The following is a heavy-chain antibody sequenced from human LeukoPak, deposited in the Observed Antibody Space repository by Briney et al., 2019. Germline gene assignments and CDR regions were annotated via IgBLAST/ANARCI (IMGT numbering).Heavy chain of an antibody. CDR1: GFAFSGYS. CDR3: ARSRSGNYFDY. D-gene: IGHD1-26*01. V-gene: IGHV3-48*02. Sequence: GGSLRLSCAGTGFAFSGYSMNWVRQAPGKGLEWVSYISSSDGNTYYADSVKGRFTISRDNAQNSLYLQMNSLRDEDTAVYHCARSRSGNYFDYWGQGTLVSVSS. CDR2: ISSSDGNT. J-gene: IGHJ4*02.